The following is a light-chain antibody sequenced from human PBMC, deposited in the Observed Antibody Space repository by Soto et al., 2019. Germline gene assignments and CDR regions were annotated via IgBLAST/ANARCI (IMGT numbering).Light chain of an antibody. CDR1: QTVSSNY. CDR2: GAS. J-gene: IGKJ4*01. Sequence: EMVLTQSPGTLSLSPGERATLSCRASQTVSSNYLAWYQQKPGQAPRFLIYGASSRATGIPDRFSGSGSGTDFTLTISRLEPEDFAVYYCQQYGSSPLTFGGGTKVEIK. CDR3: QQYGSSPLT. V-gene: IGKV3-20*01.